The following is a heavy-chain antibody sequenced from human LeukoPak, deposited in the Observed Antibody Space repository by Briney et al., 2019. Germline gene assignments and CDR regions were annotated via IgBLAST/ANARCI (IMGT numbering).Heavy chain of an antibody. CDR2: ISGSGGST. D-gene: IGHD6-13*01. CDR1: GGSISSGGYS. CDR3: AKEPRAAAGLGWFDP. Sequence: ETLSLTCAVSGGSISSGGYSWSWVRQAPGKGLEWVSAISGSGGSTYYADSVKGRFTISRDNSKNTLYLQMNSLRAEDTAVYYCAKEPRAAAGLGWFDPWGQGTLVTVSS. J-gene: IGHJ5*02. V-gene: IGHV3-23*01.